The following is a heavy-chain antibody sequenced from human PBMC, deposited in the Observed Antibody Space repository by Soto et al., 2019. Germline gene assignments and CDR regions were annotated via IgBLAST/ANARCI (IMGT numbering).Heavy chain of an antibody. CDR2: IIPIFGTA. J-gene: IGHJ6*02. CDR1: GGTFSSYA. V-gene: IGHV1-69*13. CDR3: ARPHQLEPYYYYGMDV. Sequence: SVKVSWKASGGTFSSYAISWVRQAPGQGLEWMGGIIPIFGTANYAQKFQGRVTITADESTSTAYMELSSLRSEDTAVYYCARPHQLEPYYYYGMDVWGQGTTVTVSS. D-gene: IGHD1-1*01.